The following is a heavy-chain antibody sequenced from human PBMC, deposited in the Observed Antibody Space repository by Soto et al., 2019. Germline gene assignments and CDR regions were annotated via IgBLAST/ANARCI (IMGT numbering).Heavy chain of an antibody. V-gene: IGHV3-23*01. J-gene: IGHJ4*02. D-gene: IGHD1-7*01. CDR1: GFSFSTYA. CDR3: AKAPRWTATSRY. Sequence: GGSLRLSCSVSGFSFSTYAMSWVRQAPGKGLEWVSGISGSGTSAAYADSVKGRFTISRDNSKNTLFLQMDSLRAEDTAVYYCAKAPRWTATSRYWGQGTLVTV. CDR2: ISGSGTSA.